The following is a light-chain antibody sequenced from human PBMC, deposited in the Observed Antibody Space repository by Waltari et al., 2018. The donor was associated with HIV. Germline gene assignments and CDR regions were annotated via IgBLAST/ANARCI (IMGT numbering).Light chain of an antibody. CDR2: EVS. V-gene: IGLV2-14*01. Sequence: QSALTQPASVSGSPGQSISISCTGTSSDVGGYNDVSWYQQHPAKAPKLVILEVSNRPSGVSNRFSVSKSGNRASLTISGLQAEDEAYYYCSSYTSSDTVVFGGGTKVTVL. CDR1: SSDVGGYND. J-gene: IGLJ2*01. CDR3: SSYTSSDTVV.